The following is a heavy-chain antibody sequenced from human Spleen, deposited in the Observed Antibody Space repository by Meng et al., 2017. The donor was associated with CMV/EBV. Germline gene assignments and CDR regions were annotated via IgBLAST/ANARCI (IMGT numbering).Heavy chain of an antibody. Sequence: KASGYNFDIYGITWVRQARGQGLEWVGWVGAENGDTNYGQKFQGRVTVTADTFTNTAYMEMRSLRSDDSAMYYCARAGAAVATNFDFWGQGTLVTVSS. CDR3: ARAGAAVATNFDF. D-gene: IGHD2-21*02. CDR1: GYNFDIYG. J-gene: IGHJ4*02. CDR2: VGAENGDT. V-gene: IGHV1-18*01.